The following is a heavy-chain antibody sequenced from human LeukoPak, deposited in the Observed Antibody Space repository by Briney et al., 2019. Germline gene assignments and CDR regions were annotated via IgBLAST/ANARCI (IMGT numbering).Heavy chain of an antibody. CDR1: GFTFSSYA. V-gene: IGHV3-23*01. D-gene: IGHD6-6*01. J-gene: IGHJ4*02. Sequence: GGSLRLSCTASGFTFSSYAMSWVRQAPGKGLEWVSAISCSGGSTYYADSVKGRFTISRDNSKNTLYLKMNSLRAEDTAVYYCATKGSSDYFDYWGQGTLVTVSS. CDR2: ISCSGGST. CDR3: ATKGSSDYFDY.